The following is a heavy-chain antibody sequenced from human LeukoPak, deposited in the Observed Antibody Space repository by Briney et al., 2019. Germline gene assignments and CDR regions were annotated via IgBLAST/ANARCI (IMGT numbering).Heavy chain of an antibody. J-gene: IGHJ4*02. D-gene: IGHD3-10*01. Sequence: ASVKVSCKASGYTFTGYYMHGVRQAPGQGLEWMGWINPNSGGTNYAQKFQGRVTMTRDTSISTAYMELSRLRSDDTAVYYCATATIIMVRGVFEDWGQGTLVTVSS. CDR2: INPNSGGT. V-gene: IGHV1-2*02. CDR3: ATATIIMVRGVFED. CDR1: GYTFTGYY.